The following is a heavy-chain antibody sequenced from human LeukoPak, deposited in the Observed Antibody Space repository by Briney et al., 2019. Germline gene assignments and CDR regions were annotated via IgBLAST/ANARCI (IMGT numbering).Heavy chain of an antibody. V-gene: IGHV4-59*02. CDR3: ARGRYCSGGSCYLYYFDY. Sequence: PGGSLRLSCAVSGFTVSGDYMSWIRQPPGKGLEWIGYIYYSGSTNYNPSLKSRVTISVDTSKNQFSLKLSSVTAADTAVYYCARGRYCSGGSCYLYYFDYWGQGTLVTVSS. CDR2: IYYSGST. D-gene: IGHD2-15*01. J-gene: IGHJ4*02. CDR1: GFTVSGDY.